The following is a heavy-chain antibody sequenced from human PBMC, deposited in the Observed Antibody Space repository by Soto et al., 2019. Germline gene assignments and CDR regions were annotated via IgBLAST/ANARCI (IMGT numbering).Heavy chain of an antibody. D-gene: IGHD4-4*01. V-gene: IGHV1-18*01. CDR1: GYTFSNYG. Sequence: QVHLVQSGLEVKKPGASVKVSCKTSGYTFSNYGIAWVRQAPGQGLEWMGWINGYNANTNYAQKFQGRVTMTIDTSATTAYLELRSLRPDDTAGFYCARGDSPVHFEHWGQGTLVTVST. CDR2: INGYNANT. CDR3: ARGDSPVHFEH. J-gene: IGHJ4*02.